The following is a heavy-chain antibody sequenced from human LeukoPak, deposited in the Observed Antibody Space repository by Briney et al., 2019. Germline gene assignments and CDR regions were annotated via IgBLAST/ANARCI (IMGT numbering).Heavy chain of an antibody. CDR3: ASPPSISSSYYYFDMDV. CDR2: INPSGGST. Sequence: GAAVKVSCKASGYTFTAYYLHWVRQAPGQGPEWMGIINPSGGSTTYAQKFQGRVTMTRDTSTSTVYMELSSLRSEDTAVYYCASPPSISSSYYYFDMDVWGQGTTDTLPS. J-gene: IGHJ6*02. V-gene: IGHV1-46*01. D-gene: IGHD6-6*01. CDR1: GYTFTAYY.